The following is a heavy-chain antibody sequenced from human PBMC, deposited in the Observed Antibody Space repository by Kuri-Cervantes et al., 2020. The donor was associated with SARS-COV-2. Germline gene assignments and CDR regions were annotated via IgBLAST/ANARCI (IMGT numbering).Heavy chain of an antibody. CDR3: AKDYSEWSDDYYYYYYMDV. CDR1: GFTVSSNY. J-gene: IGHJ6*03. CDR2: IYSGGST. D-gene: IGHD3-3*01. V-gene: IGHV3-53*05. Sequence: GESLKISCAASGFTVSSNYMSWVRQAPGKGLEWVSVIYSGGSTYYADSVKGRFTISRDNSKNTLYLQMNSLRAEDTAVYYCAKDYSEWSDDYYYYYYMDVWGKGTTVTVSS.